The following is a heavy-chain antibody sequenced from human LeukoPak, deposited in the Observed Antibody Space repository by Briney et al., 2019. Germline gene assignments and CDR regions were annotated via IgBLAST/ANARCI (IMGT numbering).Heavy chain of an antibody. Sequence: GGSLRLSCAASGFGVSSDYMSWVRQAPGKGLEWVSVIYTGGSTNHADSVKGRFTISRDNSKNTVYLQMNSLRADDTAVYYCARAVYYHILTGYINWGQGTLVTVSS. CDR3: ARAVYYHILTGYIN. CDR2: IYTGGST. CDR1: GFGVSSDY. D-gene: IGHD3-9*01. J-gene: IGHJ4*02. V-gene: IGHV3-53*01.